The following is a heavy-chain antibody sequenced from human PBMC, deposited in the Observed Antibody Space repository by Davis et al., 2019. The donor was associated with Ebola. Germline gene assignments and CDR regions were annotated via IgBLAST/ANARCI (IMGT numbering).Heavy chain of an antibody. J-gene: IGHJ3*02. CDR3: TDLGEFDI. Sequence: GESLKISCAASGFTFSSYGMHWVRQAPGQRLEWMGWINAGNGNTKYSQKFQGRVTITRDTSASTAYMELSSLRSEDTAVYYCTDLGEFDIWGQGTMVTVSS. D-gene: IGHD3-10*01. CDR1: GFTFSSYG. CDR2: INAGNGNT. V-gene: IGHV1-3*01.